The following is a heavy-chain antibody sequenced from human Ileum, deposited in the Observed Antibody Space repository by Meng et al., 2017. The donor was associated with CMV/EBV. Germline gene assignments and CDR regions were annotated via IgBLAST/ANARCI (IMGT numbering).Heavy chain of an antibody. Sequence: SVTVSCKASGGTFSSYTINWVRQAPGQGLEGMGRIIPIRGIANYAQKFQGRVTITADKSTSTAYMELSSLRSEDTAVYYCASAAAKGYYYGLDVWGQGTTVTVSS. J-gene: IGHJ6*02. CDR1: GGTFSSYT. D-gene: IGHD6-25*01. CDR2: IIPIRGIA. CDR3: ASAAAKGYYYGLDV. V-gene: IGHV1-69*02.